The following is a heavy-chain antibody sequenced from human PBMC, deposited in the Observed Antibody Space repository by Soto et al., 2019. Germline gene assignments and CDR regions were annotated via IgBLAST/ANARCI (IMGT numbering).Heavy chain of an antibody. J-gene: IGHJ4*02. CDR1: GYTFTSND. D-gene: IGHD2-2*01. V-gene: IGHV1-8*01. CDR3: ARPLCSSTRCGPYFFDS. Sequence: QVQLVQSGAEVKKPGASVKVSCKASGYTFTSNDINWVRQAPGQGPEWMGWMNPDNGKTGFAQTFQGRITMTRNTSISPSYMELSSLRSDDTAVYFCARPLCSSTRCGPYFFDSWGQGSLVTVSS. CDR2: MNPDNGKT.